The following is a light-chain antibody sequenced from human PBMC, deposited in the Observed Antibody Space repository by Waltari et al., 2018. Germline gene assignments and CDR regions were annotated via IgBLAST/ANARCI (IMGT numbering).Light chain of an antibody. Sequence: QSALTQPRSVSGSPGQSVTISCTGTSSDVGGYNYVSWYQQHPGNAPKLIIYDVTKRPSGVPDRFSGSMSGNTASLTISGLQAEDEADYYCCSYAGPYTLIIFGGGTKLTVV. CDR3: CSYAGPYTLII. J-gene: IGLJ2*01. CDR2: DVT. V-gene: IGLV2-11*01. CDR1: SSDVGGYNY.